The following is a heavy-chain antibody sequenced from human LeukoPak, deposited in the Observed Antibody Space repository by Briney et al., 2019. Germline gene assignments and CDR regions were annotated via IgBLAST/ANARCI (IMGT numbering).Heavy chain of an antibody. CDR2: IYTSGST. J-gene: IGHJ6*02. D-gene: IGHD3-9*01. CDR1: GGPFRGYY. Sequence: SETLSLTCAVYGGPFRGYYWSWIRQPAGKGLEWIGRIYTSGSTNYNPSLKSRVTMSVDTSKNQFSLKLSSVTAADTAVYYCARGPDILTGYYTPRNYYYYYGMDVWGQGTTVTVSS. V-gene: IGHV4-59*10. CDR3: ARGPDILTGYYTPRNYYYYYGMDV.